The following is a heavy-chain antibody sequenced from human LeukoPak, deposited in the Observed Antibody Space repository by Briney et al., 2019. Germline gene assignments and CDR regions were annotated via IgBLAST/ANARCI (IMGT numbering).Heavy chain of an antibody. J-gene: IGHJ5*02. CDR1: GGSSSGYY. Sequence: SETLSLTCAVYGGSSSGYYWSWIRQPPGKGLEWIGEINHSGSTNYNPSLKSRVTISVDTSKNQFSLKLSSVTAADTAVYYCARGTTGYSSSGGWFDPWGQGTLVTVSS. CDR2: INHSGST. D-gene: IGHD6-13*01. V-gene: IGHV4-34*01. CDR3: ARGTTGYSSSGGWFDP.